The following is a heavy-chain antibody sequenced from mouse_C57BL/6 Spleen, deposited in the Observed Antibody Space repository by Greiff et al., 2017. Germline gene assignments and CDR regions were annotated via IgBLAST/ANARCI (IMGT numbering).Heavy chain of an antibody. D-gene: IGHD2-3*01. CDR1: GYSFTGYF. Sequence: EVQLQESGPELVKPGDSVKISCKASGYSFTGYFMNWVMQSHGKSLEWIGRINPYNGDTFYNQKFKGKATLTVDKSSSTAHMALRSLTSEDSAVYYCASSYDGYPFAYWGQGTLVTVSA. V-gene: IGHV1-20*01. CDR2: INPYNGDT. CDR3: ASSYDGYPFAY. J-gene: IGHJ3*01.